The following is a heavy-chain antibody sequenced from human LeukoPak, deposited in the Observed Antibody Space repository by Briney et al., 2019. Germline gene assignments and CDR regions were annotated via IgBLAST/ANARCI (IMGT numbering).Heavy chain of an antibody. CDR1: GFTLSRYS. D-gene: IGHD3-10*01. V-gene: IGHV3-21*01. CDR2: ISTSSSYI. J-gene: IGHJ3*02. CDR3: ARDRSGSYYNGPDAFDI. Sequence: GGSLRLSCAASGFTLSRYSMNWVRQAPGKGLEWVSSISTSSSYIYYADSVKGRFTISRDNAKNSLYLQMNSLRAEDTAVYYCARDRSGSYYNGPDAFDIWGQGTMVTVSS.